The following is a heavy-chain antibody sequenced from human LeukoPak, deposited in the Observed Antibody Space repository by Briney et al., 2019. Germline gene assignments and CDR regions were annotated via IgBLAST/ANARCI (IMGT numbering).Heavy chain of an antibody. CDR2: ISAYNGNT. Sequence: ASVKVSCKASGYTFTSYGIGWVRQAPGQGLEWMGWISAYNGNTNYAQKLQGRVTMTTDTSTSTAYMELRSLRSDDTAVYYCARVGGLLWFGFWFDPWGQGTLVTVSS. J-gene: IGHJ5*02. CDR3: ARVGGLLWFGFWFDP. CDR1: GYTFTSYG. V-gene: IGHV1-18*01. D-gene: IGHD3-10*01.